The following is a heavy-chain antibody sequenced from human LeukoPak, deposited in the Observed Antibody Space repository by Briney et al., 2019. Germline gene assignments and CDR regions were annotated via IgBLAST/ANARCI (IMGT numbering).Heavy chain of an antibody. J-gene: IGHJ4*02. V-gene: IGHV3-23*01. CDR1: GFTFSSYA. CDR2: ISGSGGST. CDR3: AEDRGYSYGNVDY. D-gene: IGHD5-18*01. Sequence: GGSLRLSCAASGFTFSSYAMSWVRQAPGKGLEWVSAISGSGGSTYYADSVKGRFTISGDNSKNTLYLQMNSLRAEDTAVYYCAEDRGYSYGNVDYWGQGTLVTVSS.